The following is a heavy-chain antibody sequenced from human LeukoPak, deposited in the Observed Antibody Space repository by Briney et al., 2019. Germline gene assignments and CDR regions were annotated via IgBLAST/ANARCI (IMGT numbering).Heavy chain of an antibody. J-gene: IGHJ5*02. V-gene: IGHV4-34*01. D-gene: IGHD6-13*01. CDR1: GGSFSGYY. CDR2: INHSGST. CDR3: ARRVGMAAAGRKNWFDP. Sequence: SETLSLTCAVYGGSFSGYYWSWIRQPPGKGLEWIGEINHSGSTNYNPSLKSRVTISVDASKNQFSLKLSSVTAADTAVYYCARRVGMAAAGRKNWFDPWGQGTLVTVSS.